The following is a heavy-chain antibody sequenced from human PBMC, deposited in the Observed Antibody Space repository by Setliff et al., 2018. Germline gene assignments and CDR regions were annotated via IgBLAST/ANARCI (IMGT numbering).Heavy chain of an antibody. J-gene: IGHJ3*02. CDR3: ARGKERITMIVVVTSGAFDI. CDR1: GGSISSSSYY. V-gene: IGHV4-61*02. Sequence: SETLSLTCTVSGGSISSSSYYWSWIRQPAGKGLEWIGRIYTSGSTNYNPSLKSRVTISVDTSKNQFSLKLSSVTAADTAVYYCARGKERITMIVVVTSGAFDIWGQGTMVTVSS. CDR2: IYTSGST. D-gene: IGHD3-22*01.